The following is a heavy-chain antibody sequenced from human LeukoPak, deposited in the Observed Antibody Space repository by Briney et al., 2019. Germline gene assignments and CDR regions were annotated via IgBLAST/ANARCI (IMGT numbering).Heavy chain of an antibody. D-gene: IGHD3-22*01. CDR2: ISSSSSYI. CDR3: ARVPGYDSSGYLLYYFDY. J-gene: IGHJ4*02. CDR1: GFTFSSYS. V-gene: IGHV3-21*01. Sequence: NAGGSLRLSCAASGFTFSSYSMNWVRQAPGKGLEWVSSISSSSSYIYYADSVKGRFTISRDNAKNSLYLQMNSLRAEDTAVYYCARVPGYDSSGYLLYYFDYWGQGTLVTVSS.